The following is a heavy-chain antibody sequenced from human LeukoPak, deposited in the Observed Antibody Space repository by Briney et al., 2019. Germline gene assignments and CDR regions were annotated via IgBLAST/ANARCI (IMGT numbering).Heavy chain of an antibody. CDR3: ARWGGTSHDSSGYYIGRFDP. Sequence: RVASVKVSCKASGYTFTSYDINWVRQATGQGLEWMGWMNPNSGNTGYAQKFQGRVTMTRNTSISTAYMELSSLRSEDTAVYYCARWGGTSHDSSGYYIGRFDPWGQGTLVTVSS. CDR1: GYTFTSYD. V-gene: IGHV1-8*02. CDR2: MNPNSGNT. J-gene: IGHJ5*02. D-gene: IGHD3-22*01.